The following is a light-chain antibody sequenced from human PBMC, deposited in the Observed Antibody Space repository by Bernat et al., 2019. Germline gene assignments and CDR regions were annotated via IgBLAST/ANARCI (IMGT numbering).Light chain of an antibody. CDR1: NSDVGAYIY. Sequence: QSALTQPASVSGSSGQSITISCTGTNSDVGAYIYVSWSQQHPGKAPKLMIYNVNNRPSGVSNRFSGSKSGNTASLTISGLQAEDEADYYCSSYTRSNSVLFGGGTKLTVL. CDR3: SSYTRSNSVL. J-gene: IGLJ2*01. CDR2: NVN. V-gene: IGLV2-14*03.